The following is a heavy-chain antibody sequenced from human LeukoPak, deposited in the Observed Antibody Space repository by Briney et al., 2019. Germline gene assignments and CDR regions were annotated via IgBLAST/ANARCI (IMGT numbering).Heavy chain of an antibody. CDR1: GYTFTNYV. J-gene: IGHJ3*01. CDR3: ARGDDAFDF. Sequence: ASAKVSCKASGYTFTNYVIIWVRQAPGQGLEWMGWINTYNGNTNYVQKLQGRVTVTTDTSTSTVYMELRSLRSDDTALYYCARGDDAFDFWGQGTMVTVSS. V-gene: IGHV1-18*01. CDR2: INTYNGNT.